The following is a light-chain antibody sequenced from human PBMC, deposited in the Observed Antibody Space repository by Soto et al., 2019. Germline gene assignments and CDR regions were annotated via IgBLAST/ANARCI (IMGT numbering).Light chain of an antibody. CDR1: QGIGDT. CDR2: DTS. V-gene: IGKV3-15*01. J-gene: IGKJ4*01. Sequence: IVLTQSPDTLSLSPGERATVPCRASQGIGDTLAWYQHKPGQTPRLLIYDTSTRATGVPTRFSGSRSGAEFTLTINSLQSEDFAVYYCQPYNNWPLTFGGGTKVDIK. CDR3: QPYNNWPLT.